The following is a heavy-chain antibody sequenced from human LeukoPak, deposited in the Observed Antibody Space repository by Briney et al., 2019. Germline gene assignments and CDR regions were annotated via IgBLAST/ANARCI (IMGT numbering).Heavy chain of an antibody. Sequence: GGSLRLSCAASGFTFSNYPMHWVRQAPGKEPEYVSAITSDGERTFYANSVQGRFGISRDNSKNTLYLQMGSLRPGDTAVYYCARVGGWDAYDIWGQGTMVTVSS. V-gene: IGHV3-64*01. D-gene: IGHD3-16*01. CDR3: ARVGGWDAYDI. CDR1: GFTFSNYP. J-gene: IGHJ3*02. CDR2: ITSDGERT.